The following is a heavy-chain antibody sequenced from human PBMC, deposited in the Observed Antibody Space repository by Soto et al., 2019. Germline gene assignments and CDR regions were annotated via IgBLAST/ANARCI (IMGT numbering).Heavy chain of an antibody. CDR1: GYTFTSYG. V-gene: IGHV1-18*04. D-gene: IGHD4-17*01. Sequence: QVQLVQSGPDLKRPGASMKVSCKASGYTFTSYGISWVRQAPGQGLEWMAWISPLKGRTQYSQKAQGRVTLSTDTSSNTDYMEMTNLRVDDTAVYYCAMDYGDRPEYFKHWGQGTLVTVS. CDR3: AMDYGDRPEYFKH. J-gene: IGHJ1*01. CDR2: ISPLKGRT.